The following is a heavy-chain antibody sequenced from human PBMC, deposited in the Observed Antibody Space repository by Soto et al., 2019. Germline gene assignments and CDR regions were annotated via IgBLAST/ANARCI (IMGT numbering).Heavy chain of an antibody. CDR3: ARDPYYDSSGYSWFDP. Sequence: SETLSLTCTVSGGSISSYYWSWIRQPAGKGLEWIGRIHTSGSTNYNPSLKSRVTMSVDTSKNQFSLKLSSVTAADTAVYYCARDPYYDSSGYSWFDPWGQGTLVTVSS. CDR1: GGSISSYY. D-gene: IGHD3-22*01. V-gene: IGHV4-4*07. CDR2: IHTSGST. J-gene: IGHJ5*02.